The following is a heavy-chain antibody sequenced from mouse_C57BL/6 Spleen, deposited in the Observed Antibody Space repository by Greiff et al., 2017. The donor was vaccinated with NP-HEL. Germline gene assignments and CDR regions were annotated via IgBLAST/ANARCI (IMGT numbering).Heavy chain of an antibody. CDR2: IYPSDSET. J-gene: IGHJ2*01. V-gene: IGHV1-61*01. D-gene: IGHD1-1*01. CDR3: ARGDTTVVASYYFDY. CDR1: GYTFTSYW. Sequence: VQLQQSGAELVRPGSSVKLSCKASGYTFTSYWMDWVKQRPGQGLEWIGNIYPSDSETHYNQKFKDKATLTVDKSSSAAYMQLSSLTSEDSAVYYCARGDTTVVASYYFDYWGQGTTLTVSS.